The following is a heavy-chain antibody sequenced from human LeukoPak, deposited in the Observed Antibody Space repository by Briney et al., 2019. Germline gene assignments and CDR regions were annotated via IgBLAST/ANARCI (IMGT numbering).Heavy chain of an antibody. CDR3: ARLSVAAAVDY. D-gene: IGHD6-13*01. CDR2: INPNSGGT. CDR1: GYTFTGYY. J-gene: IGHJ4*02. Sequence: SVKVSFKASGYTFTGYYMHWVRQAPGQGLEWMGWINPNSGGTNYSQKFQGRVTMTRDTSISTAYMELSRLRSDDTAVYYCARLSVAAAVDYWGQGTLVTVSS. V-gene: IGHV1-2*02.